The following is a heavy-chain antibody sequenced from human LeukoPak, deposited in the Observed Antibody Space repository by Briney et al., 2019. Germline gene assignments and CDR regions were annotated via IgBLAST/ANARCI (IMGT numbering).Heavy chain of an antibody. V-gene: IGHV1-69*05. CDR3: ARDQPPFSDLPLWIPY. J-gene: IGHJ4*02. CDR1: GGTFSSYA. CDR2: IIPIFGTA. Sequence: SVKVSCKASGGTFSSYAISWVRQAPGQGLEWMGGIIPIFGTANYAQKFQGRVTITTDESTSTAYMELSSLRSEDTAVYYCARDQPPFSDLPLWIPYWGQGILVTVSS. D-gene: IGHD5-18*01.